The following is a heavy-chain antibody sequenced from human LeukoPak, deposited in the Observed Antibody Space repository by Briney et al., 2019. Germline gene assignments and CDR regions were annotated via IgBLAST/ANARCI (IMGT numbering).Heavy chain of an antibody. J-gene: IGHJ4*02. D-gene: IGHD3/OR15-3a*01. V-gene: IGHV3-7*03. CDR2: INHNGNVN. Sequence: GGSLRLSCAASGFTFSSYWMNWARQAPGKGLEWVASINHNGNVNYYVDSVRGRFTISRDNAKNSLYLQMSNLRAEDTAVYFCARGGGLDVWGQGTLVTVSS. CDR1: GFTFSSYW. CDR3: ARGGGLDV.